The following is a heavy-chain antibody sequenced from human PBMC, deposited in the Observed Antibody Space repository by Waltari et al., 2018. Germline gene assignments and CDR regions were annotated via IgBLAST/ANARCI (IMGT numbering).Heavy chain of an antibody. D-gene: IGHD3-22*01. CDR3: ARDDSTLARNSGMDV. V-gene: IGHV3-21*01. CDR1: GFTFRLYD. CDR2: ISSSSSHI. J-gene: IGHJ6*02. Sequence: EVQLVESGGGLVKPGGSLRLSCTASGFTFRLYDMNWVRQAPGRGLEWVSYISSSSSHIYTADSVKGRFTISRDNARNALYLQMHSLTAEDTAVYYCARDDSTLARNSGMDVWGQGTTVTVSS.